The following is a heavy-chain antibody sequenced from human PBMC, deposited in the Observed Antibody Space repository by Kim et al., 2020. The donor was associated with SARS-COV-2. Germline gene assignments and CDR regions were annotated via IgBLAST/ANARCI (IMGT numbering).Heavy chain of an antibody. V-gene: IGHV4-34*01. J-gene: IGHJ3*02. D-gene: IGHD5-12*01. CDR1: GGSFSGCY. CDR3: ARDPDLVASDAFDI. CDR2: INHSGTT. Sequence: SETLSLTCGVYGGSFSGCYWSWIRQPPGKGPEWIGEINHSGTTGYNPSLKSRVTISVDTSKNEISLRLSSVTAADTALYYCARDPDLVASDAFDIWGQGT.